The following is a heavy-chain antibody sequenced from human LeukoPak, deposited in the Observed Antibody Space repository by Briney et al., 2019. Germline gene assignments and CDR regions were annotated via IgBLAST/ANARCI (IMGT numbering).Heavy chain of an antibody. J-gene: IGHJ6*02. CDR3: AKDRPRLRFLEWLLSGMDV. CDR2: ISSSSSYI. D-gene: IGHD3-3*01. V-gene: IGHV3-21*04. Sequence: GGSLRLSCAASGFTFSSYSMTWVRQAPGKGLEWVSSISSSSSYIYYADSVKGRFTISRDNSKNTLYLQMNSLRAEDTAVYYCAKDRPRLRFLEWLLSGMDVWGQGTTVTVSS. CDR1: GFTFSSYS.